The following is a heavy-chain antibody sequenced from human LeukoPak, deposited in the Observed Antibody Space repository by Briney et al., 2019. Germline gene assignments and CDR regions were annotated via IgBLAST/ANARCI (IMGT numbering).Heavy chain of an antibody. CDR2: IYTTGST. D-gene: IGHD2-21*02. V-gene: IGHV4-4*07. CDR3: ARGSCGGDCHTFDI. J-gene: IGHJ3*02. CDR1: GGSISSYY. Sequence: KPSETLSLTCTVSGGSISSYYWSWIRQPAGKGLEWIGRIYTTGSTNYNPSLKSRVTMSLDTSKNQFSLKLSSVTAADTALYYCARGSCGGDCHTFDIWGQGTMVTVSS.